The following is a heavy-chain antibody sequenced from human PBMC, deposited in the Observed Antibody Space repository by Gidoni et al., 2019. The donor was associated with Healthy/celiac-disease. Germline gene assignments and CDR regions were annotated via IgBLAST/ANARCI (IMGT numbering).Heavy chain of an antibody. CDR1: GGTFSSYA. CDR2: IIPIFGTA. Sequence: QVQLVQSGAEVKKPGSSVKVSCKASGGTFSSYAISWVRQAPGQGLEWMGGIIPIFGTANYAQKFQGRVTITADESTSTAYMELSSLRSEDTAVYYCARGAVTTYRPQDYYYYGMDVWGQGTTVTVSS. D-gene: IGHD4-17*01. V-gene: IGHV1-69*01. J-gene: IGHJ6*02. CDR3: ARGAVTTYRPQDYYYYGMDV.